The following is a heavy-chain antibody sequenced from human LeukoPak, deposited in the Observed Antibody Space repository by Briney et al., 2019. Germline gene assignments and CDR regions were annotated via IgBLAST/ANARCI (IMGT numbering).Heavy chain of an antibody. V-gene: IGHV1-18*01. Sequence: GASVKVSCKASGYTFTSYGISWVRQAPGQGLEWMGWISVYNGNTKYVQKFQGRVTMTTDTSTRTAYMELRSLRSDDTAVYYCARHTGSLYGFWSGYIDYWGRGTLVTVSS. J-gene: IGHJ4*02. CDR1: GYTFTSYG. D-gene: IGHD3-3*01. CDR3: ARHTGSLYGFWSGYIDY. CDR2: ISVYNGNT.